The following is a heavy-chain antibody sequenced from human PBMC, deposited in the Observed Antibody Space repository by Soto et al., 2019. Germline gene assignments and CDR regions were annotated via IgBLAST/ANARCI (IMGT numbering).Heavy chain of an antibody. V-gene: IGHV4-30-2*01. CDR1: GGSISSGGYS. J-gene: IGHJ5*02. CDR2: IYHSGST. D-gene: IGHD3-22*01. CDR3: ARSPVYYDRSGYSDPVWVGP. Sequence: SETLSLTCAVSGGSISSGGYSWSWIRQPPGKGLEWIGYIYHSGSTYYNPSLKSRVTISVDRSKNQFSLKLSSVTAADTAVYYCARSPVYYDRSGYSDPVWVGPWGQGTLVTVSS.